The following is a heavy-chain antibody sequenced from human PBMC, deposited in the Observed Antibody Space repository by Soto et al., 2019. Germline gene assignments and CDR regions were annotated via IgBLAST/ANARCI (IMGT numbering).Heavy chain of an antibody. CDR3: ARRGSGSYYDY. Sequence: EVPLLESGGGLVQPGGSLRLSCAASGFTFSSYAMRWVRQAPVKGLEWVSAISGSGGNTYYADSVKGRFTISRDNSKNTLYVQMNSLRAEDTAVYYCARRGSGSYYDYWGQGTLVTVSS. CDR1: GFTFSSYA. J-gene: IGHJ4*02. D-gene: IGHD1-26*01. V-gene: IGHV3-23*01. CDR2: ISGSGGNT.